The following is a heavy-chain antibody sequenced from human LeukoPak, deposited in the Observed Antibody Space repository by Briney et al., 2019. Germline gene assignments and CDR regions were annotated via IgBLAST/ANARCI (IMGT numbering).Heavy chain of an antibody. CDR1: GFTFSSYW. CDR2: TRNQANSYTT. D-gene: IGHD3-9*01. J-gene: IGHJ4*02. CDR3: VRTAGTGYHPFDG. V-gene: IGHV3-72*01. Sequence: PGGSLRLSCAASGFTFSSYWMSWVRQAPGKGLEWVGRTRNQANSYTTEYAASVRGRFTISRDDSKNSLYLQMNSLKTEDTAVYYCVRTAGTGYHPFDGWGQGTLVTVSS.